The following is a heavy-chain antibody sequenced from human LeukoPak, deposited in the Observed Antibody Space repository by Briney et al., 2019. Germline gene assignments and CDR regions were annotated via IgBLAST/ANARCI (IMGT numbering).Heavy chain of an antibody. CDR2: IYYTGNT. CDR3: ARLGGATSPFGY. J-gene: IGHJ4*02. Sequence: SETLSLTCTVSGCSISSYYWSWIRQPPGKGLEWIGYIYYTGNTNYNASLKSRVTISVDTSKNQFSLNLSPGTAADTAIYYCARLGGATSPFGYWGQGTLVTVSS. V-gene: IGHV4-59*08. CDR1: GCSISSYY. D-gene: IGHD1-26*01.